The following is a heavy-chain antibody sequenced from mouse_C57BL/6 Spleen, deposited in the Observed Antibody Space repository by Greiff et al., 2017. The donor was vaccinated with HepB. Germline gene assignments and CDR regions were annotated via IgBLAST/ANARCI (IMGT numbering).Heavy chain of an antibody. Sequence: VQLQQSGPELVKPGASVKISCKASGYAFSSSWMNWVKQRPGKGLVWIGRIYPGDGDTNDNGKCKGKATLTAVKSSSTAYMQLSSLTSEDSAVYCCARWRDSSGDFDCWGQGTTLTVSS. CDR3: ARWRDSSGDFDC. CDR2: IYPGDGDT. V-gene: IGHV1-82*01. D-gene: IGHD3-2*02. CDR1: GYAFSSSW. J-gene: IGHJ2*01.